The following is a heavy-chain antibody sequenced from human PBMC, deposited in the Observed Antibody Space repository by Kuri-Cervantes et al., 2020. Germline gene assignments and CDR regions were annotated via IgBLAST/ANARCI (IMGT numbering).Heavy chain of an antibody. CDR1: GFTFSSYW. CDR3: AKSYGARYSYGYDY. D-gene: IGHD5-18*01. CDR2: IKQDGSEK. Sequence: GGSLRLSCAASGFTFSSYWMSWVRQAPGKGLEWVANIKQDGSEKYYVDSVKGRFTIPRDNAKNSLYLQMNSLRAEDTALYYCAKSYGARYSYGYDYWGQGTLVTVSS. J-gene: IGHJ4*02. V-gene: IGHV3-7*03.